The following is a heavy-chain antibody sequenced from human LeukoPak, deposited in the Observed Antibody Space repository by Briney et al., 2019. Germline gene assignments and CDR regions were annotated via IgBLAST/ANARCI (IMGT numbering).Heavy chain of an antibody. V-gene: IGHV4-31*03. CDR3: AGDMYDSSGYLSLRPNNWFDP. CDR2: IYYSGST. J-gene: IGHJ5*02. D-gene: IGHD3-22*01. Sequence: SETLSLTCTVSGGSISSGGYYWSWIRQHPGKGLEWIGYIYYSGSTYYNPSLKSRVTISVDTSKNQFSLKLSSVTAADTAVYYCAGDMYDSSGYLSLRPNNWFDPWGQGTLVTVSS. CDR1: GGSISSGGYY.